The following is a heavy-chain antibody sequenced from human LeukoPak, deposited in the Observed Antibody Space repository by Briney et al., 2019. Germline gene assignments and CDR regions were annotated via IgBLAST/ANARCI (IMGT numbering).Heavy chain of an antibody. Sequence: GESLRLSCAASGFTFSSYAMHWVRQAPGKGLEWVAVISYDGSNKYYADSVKGRFTISRDNSKNTLYLQMNSLRAEDTAVYYCARHSTFFGVVIIKGRVRGPFDYWGQGTLVTVSS. CDR1: GFTFSSYA. CDR2: ISYDGSNK. D-gene: IGHD3-3*01. V-gene: IGHV3-30-3*01. J-gene: IGHJ4*02. CDR3: ARHSTFFGVVIIKGRVRGPFDY.